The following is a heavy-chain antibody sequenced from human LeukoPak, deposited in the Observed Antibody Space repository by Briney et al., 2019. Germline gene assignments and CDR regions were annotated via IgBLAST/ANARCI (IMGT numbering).Heavy chain of an antibody. CDR1: GGSISRHF. Sequence: SETLSLTCTVSGGSISRHFWSWIRQPPGKGLEWIGYIYYSGSTNYNLSLKSRITISVDTSKNQFSLKLNSVTAADTAVYFCARHGPGFDAWGRGTLVTVSS. D-gene: IGHD3/OR15-3a*01. J-gene: IGHJ5*02. CDR2: IYYSGST. V-gene: IGHV4-59*11. CDR3: ARHGPGFDA.